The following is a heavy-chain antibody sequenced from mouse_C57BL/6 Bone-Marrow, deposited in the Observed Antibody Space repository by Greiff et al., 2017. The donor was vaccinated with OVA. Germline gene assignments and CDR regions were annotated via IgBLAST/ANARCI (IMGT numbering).Heavy chain of an antibody. CDR2: IDPSDSYT. Sequence: VQLQQPGAELVKPGASVKLSCKASGYTFTSYWMQWVKQRPGQGLEWIGEIDPSDSYTNYNQKFKGKATLTVDTSSSTAYMQLSSLTSEDSAVYYCARSITTVLYWYFDVWGTGTTGTASS. V-gene: IGHV1-50*01. CDR3: ARSITTVLYWYFDV. D-gene: IGHD1-1*01. J-gene: IGHJ1*03. CDR1: GYTFTSYW.